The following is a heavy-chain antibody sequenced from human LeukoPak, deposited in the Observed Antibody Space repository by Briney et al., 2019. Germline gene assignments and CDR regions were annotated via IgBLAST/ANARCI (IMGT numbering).Heavy chain of an antibody. J-gene: IGHJ4*02. V-gene: IGHV4-34*01. Sequence: PSETLSLTCAVYGGSFSGYYWSWIRQPPGKGVEWIGEINHSGSTNYNPSLKSRVTISVDTSKNQFSLKLSSVTAADTAVYYCASDSSGWNYLDYWGQGTLVTVSS. D-gene: IGHD6-25*01. CDR3: ASDSSGWNYLDY. CDR2: INHSGST. CDR1: GGSFSGYY.